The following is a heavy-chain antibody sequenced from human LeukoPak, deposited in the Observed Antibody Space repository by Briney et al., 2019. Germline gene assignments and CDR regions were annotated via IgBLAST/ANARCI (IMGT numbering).Heavy chain of an antibody. D-gene: IGHD3-9*01. CDR2: ISRSETTK. J-gene: IGHJ4*02. V-gene: IGHV3-11*04. CDR3: ARDLSYYDILTGYDY. CDR1: GFTFSDYY. Sequence: GGSLRLSCTASGFTFSDYYMSWIRQAPGKGLEWVSSISRSETTKYYEDSVKGRFTISRDNAKNSLFLQMNSLRAEDTALYYCARDLSYYDILTGYDYWGQGTLVTVSS.